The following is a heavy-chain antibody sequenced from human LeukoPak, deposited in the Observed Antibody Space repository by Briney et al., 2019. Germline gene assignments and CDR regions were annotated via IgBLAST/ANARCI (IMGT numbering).Heavy chain of an antibody. CDR3: ARDDYGGNSRPFKY. Sequence: GGSLRLSCAASGFTFSNYWMHWVRQAPVKGLVWVSRIKGDGSYTNYADSVKGRFTISRDNAKNSLYLQMNSLRAEDTAVYYCARDDYGGNSRPFKYWGQGTLVTVSS. V-gene: IGHV3-74*01. CDR1: GFTFSNYW. J-gene: IGHJ4*02. D-gene: IGHD4-23*01. CDR2: IKGDGSYT.